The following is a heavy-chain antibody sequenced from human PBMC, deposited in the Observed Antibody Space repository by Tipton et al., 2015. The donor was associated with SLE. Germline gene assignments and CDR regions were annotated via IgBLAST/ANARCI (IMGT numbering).Heavy chain of an antibody. J-gene: IGHJ6*03. V-gene: IGHV4-59*01. D-gene: IGHD2-2*01. CDR2: IYYSGST. CDR1: GGSISTYF. Sequence: TLSLTCIVSGGSISTYFWTWIRQPPGKGLEWIGNIYYSGSTNYNPSLKSRVTISVDTSKNQFSLKLSSVTAADTAVYYCARGYQLPLGPYYYYYMDVWGKGTTVTVSS. CDR3: ARGYQLPLGPYYYYYMDV.